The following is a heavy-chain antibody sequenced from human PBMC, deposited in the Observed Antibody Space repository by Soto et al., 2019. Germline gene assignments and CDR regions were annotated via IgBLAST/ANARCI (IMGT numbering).Heavy chain of an antibody. V-gene: IGHV4-31*03. CDR3: AREYTYGSNFFDC. Sequence: QVQLQESGPGLVKPSQTLSLTCTVSGGSISSAAYYWSWIRQHPGNGLDWIGYISYSGSTYYNPSLKSRVIISVDTSKNQFSLSLTSVTAADTAVYYCAREYTYGSNFFDCWGQGALVTVSS. D-gene: IGHD5-18*01. CDR1: GGSISSAAYY. CDR2: ISYSGST. J-gene: IGHJ4*02.